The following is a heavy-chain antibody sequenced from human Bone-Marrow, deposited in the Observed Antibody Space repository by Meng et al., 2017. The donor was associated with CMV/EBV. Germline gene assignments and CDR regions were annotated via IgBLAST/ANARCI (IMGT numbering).Heavy chain of an antibody. V-gene: IGHV1-2*02. J-gene: IGHJ6*02. Sequence: GSLRLSCKASGYTFTGYYMHWVRQAPGQGLEWMGWINPNSGGTNYAQKFQGRVTMTRDTSISTAYMELSRLRSDDTAVYYCARVMIVVNRRYYYYGMDVWGQGTTVTVSS. CDR2: INPNSGGT. CDR3: ARVMIVVNRRYYYYGMDV. D-gene: IGHD3-22*01. CDR1: GYTFTGYY.